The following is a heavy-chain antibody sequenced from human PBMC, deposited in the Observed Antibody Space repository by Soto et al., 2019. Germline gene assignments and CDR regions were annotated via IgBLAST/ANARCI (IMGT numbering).Heavy chain of an antibody. D-gene: IGHD3-10*01. CDR3: ARAGD. Sequence: QVQLVESGGGVVQPGRSLRLSYAASGFTFSSYAMHWVRQAPGKGLEWVAVISYDGSNKYYADSVKGRFTISRDNSKNTLYLQMNSLRAEDTAVYYCARAGDWGQGTLVTVSS. CDR2: ISYDGSNK. CDR1: GFTFSSYA. J-gene: IGHJ4*02. V-gene: IGHV3-30-3*01.